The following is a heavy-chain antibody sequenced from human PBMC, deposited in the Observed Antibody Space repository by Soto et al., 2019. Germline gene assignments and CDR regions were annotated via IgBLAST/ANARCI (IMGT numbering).Heavy chain of an antibody. J-gene: IGHJ6*02. CDR1: GYTFTTYD. CDR3: ARDPYHVLMVNAPNLYGMDV. D-gene: IGHD2-8*01. V-gene: IGHV1-18*01. Sequence: QVQLVQSGAEVKKPGASVKVSCKASGYTFTTYDISWVRQAPGQGLEWMGRIRTYNGNTNYTQSLQGRLTMTTDTSTTTAYMELRSLTSDDTAVYYCARDPYHVLMVNAPNLYGMDVWGQGTTVTVSS. CDR2: IRTYNGNT.